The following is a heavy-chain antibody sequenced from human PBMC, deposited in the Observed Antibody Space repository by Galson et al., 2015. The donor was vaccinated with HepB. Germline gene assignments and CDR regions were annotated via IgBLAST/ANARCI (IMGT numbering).Heavy chain of an antibody. CDR2: ISDDGRNK. V-gene: IGHV3-30-3*01. Sequence: SLRLSCAASGFIFSSYAIHWVRQAPGKGLEWVAVISDDGRNKYYADSVKGRFTISRDNSKNTLYLQMNSLRAEDTALYYCVRGGGYCGGDCYSNYFDYWGQGTLVTVSS. D-gene: IGHD2-21*02. CDR1: GFIFSSYA. J-gene: IGHJ4*02. CDR3: VRGGGYCGGDCYSNYFDY.